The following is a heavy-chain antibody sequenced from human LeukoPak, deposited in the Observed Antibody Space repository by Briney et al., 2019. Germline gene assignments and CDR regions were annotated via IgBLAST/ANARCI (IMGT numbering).Heavy chain of an antibody. Sequence: GGSLRLSCAASGFTFSSYAMSCVRQAPGGGLEWVSAISGSGGSTYCADSVKGRFTISRDNSKTTLYLQMNSLRAEATPVYYCAKIVGDFWSGSMTFDYWGQGTLVTVSS. CDR1: GFTFSSYA. D-gene: IGHD3-3*01. V-gene: IGHV3-23*01. CDR3: AKIVGDFWSGSMTFDY. J-gene: IGHJ4*02. CDR2: ISGSGGST.